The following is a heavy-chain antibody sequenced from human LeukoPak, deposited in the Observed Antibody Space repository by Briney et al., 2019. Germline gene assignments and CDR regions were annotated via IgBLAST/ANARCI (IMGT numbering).Heavy chain of an antibody. Sequence: GESLKISCKGSGYSFTSYWISWVRQMPGKGLEWMGRIDPSDSYTNYSPSFQGHVTISADNSISTAYLQWSSLKASDTAMYYCARLGELSPTTVDYWGQGTLVTVSS. J-gene: IGHJ4*02. CDR3: ARLGELSPTTVDY. D-gene: IGHD3-16*02. V-gene: IGHV5-10-1*01. CDR2: IDPSDSYT. CDR1: GYSFTSYW.